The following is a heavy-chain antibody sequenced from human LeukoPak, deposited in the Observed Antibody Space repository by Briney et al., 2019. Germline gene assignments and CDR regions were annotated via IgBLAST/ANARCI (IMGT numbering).Heavy chain of an antibody. V-gene: IGHV3-74*01. Sequence: PGGSLRLSCAASGFTFGSYWMHWVRQAPGKGLVWVSHINNDGSSTTYADSVRGRFTISRDNAKNTLYLQMSSLRAEDTAVYYCVTDGHGTTPLDSWGQGTLVTVSS. D-gene: IGHD1-7*01. J-gene: IGHJ4*02. CDR2: INNDGSST. CDR1: GFTFGSYW. CDR3: VTDGHGTTPLDS.